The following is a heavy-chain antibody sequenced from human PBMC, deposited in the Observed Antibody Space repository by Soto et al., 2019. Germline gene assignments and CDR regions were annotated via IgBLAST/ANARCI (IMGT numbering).Heavy chain of an antibody. CDR3: ARIGTYGDSSFFDY. Sequence: SETLSLTCTASGGSISSGGYYWSWIRQHPGKGLEWIGYIYYSGSTYYNPSLKSRVTISVDTSKNQFSLKLSSVTAADTAVHYCARIGTYGDSSFFDYWGQGTLVTVSS. CDR2: IYYSGST. CDR1: GGSISSGGYY. V-gene: IGHV4-31*03. D-gene: IGHD4-17*01. J-gene: IGHJ4*02.